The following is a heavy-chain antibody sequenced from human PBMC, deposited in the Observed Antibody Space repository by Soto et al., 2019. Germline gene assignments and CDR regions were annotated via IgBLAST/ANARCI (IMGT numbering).Heavy chain of an antibody. D-gene: IGHD5-12*01. V-gene: IGHV1-69*14. CDR1: GATFSSYA. CDR2: IVPTVDTS. J-gene: IGHJ4*02. Sequence: QVQLVQSGAEVRQPASSVKVSCKTSGATFSSYAITWVRQAPGQGLEWMGGIVPTVDTSTYAQKFQGRVTITAVKFTNTVYMELSSLRSDDTAFYYCVRVVAIPGYPDNWGQGTLVTVSS. CDR3: VRVVAIPGYPDN.